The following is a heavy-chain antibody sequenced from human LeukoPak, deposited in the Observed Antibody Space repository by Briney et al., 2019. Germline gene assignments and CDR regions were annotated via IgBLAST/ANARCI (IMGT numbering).Heavy chain of an antibody. V-gene: IGHV1-18*01. Sequence: ASVKVSCKASGYTFTSYGISWVRQAPGQGLEWMGWISAYNGNTNYAQKLQGRVTMTTDTATSTAYMELRSLISDDTAVYYCARLHYDFWSGYPNCDYWGQGTPVTVSS. CDR2: ISAYNGNT. CDR1: GYTFTSYG. D-gene: IGHD3-3*01. CDR3: ARLHYDFWSGYPNCDY. J-gene: IGHJ4*02.